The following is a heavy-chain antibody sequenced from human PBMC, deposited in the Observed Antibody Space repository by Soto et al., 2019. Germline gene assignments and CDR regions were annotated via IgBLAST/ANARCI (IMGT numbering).Heavy chain of an antibody. CDR2: IWYDGSNK. J-gene: IGHJ3*02. V-gene: IGHV3-33*01. Sequence: GGSLRLSCAASGFTFSSYGMHWVRQAPGKGLEWVAVIWYDGSNKYYADSVKGRFTISRDNSKNTLYLQMNSLRAEDTAVYYCARDHEYYYDRGGAFDIWGQGTMVTVSS. CDR1: GFTFSSYG. D-gene: IGHD3-22*01. CDR3: ARDHEYYYDRGGAFDI.